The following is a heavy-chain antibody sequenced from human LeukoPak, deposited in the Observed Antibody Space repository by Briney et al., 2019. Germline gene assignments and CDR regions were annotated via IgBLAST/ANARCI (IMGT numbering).Heavy chain of an antibody. CDR1: GFTFSSYG. V-gene: IGHV3-33*01. Sequence: GGSLRLSCAASGFTFSSYGMHWVRQAPGKGLEWVAVIWYDGSNKYYADSVKGRFTISRDNSKNTLYLQMNSLRAEDTAVYYCARDGTWQWLHYYYGIDVWGQGTPVTVSS. CDR2: IWYDGSNK. D-gene: IGHD5-12*01. J-gene: IGHJ6*02. CDR3: ARDGTWQWLHYYYGIDV.